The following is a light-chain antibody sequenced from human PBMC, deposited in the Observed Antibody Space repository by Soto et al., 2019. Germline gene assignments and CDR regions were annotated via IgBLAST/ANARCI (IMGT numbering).Light chain of an antibody. CDR2: EVS. J-gene: IGLJ1*01. CDR1: SSDVGGYNY. Sequence: SVLTQPASVSGSPGQSITISCTGTSSDVGGYNYVSWYQQHPGKAPKLMIYEVSNRPSGVSNRFSGSKSGNTASLTISGLQAEDGADYYCSSYTSSSTVFGTGTKVTVL. V-gene: IGLV2-14*01. CDR3: SSYTSSSTV.